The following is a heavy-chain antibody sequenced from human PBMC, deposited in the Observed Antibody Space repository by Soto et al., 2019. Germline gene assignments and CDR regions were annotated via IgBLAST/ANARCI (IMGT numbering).Heavy chain of an antibody. J-gene: IGHJ4*01. V-gene: IGHV4-59*01. CDR1: GGSISSYY. CDR2: IYYSGST. D-gene: IGHD5-18*01. CDR3: ARGDTDTQNPLDY. Sequence: SETLSLTCTVSGGSISSYYWSWIRQPPGKGLEWIGYIYYSGSTNYNPSLKSRVTISVDTSKNKFSLKLSSVTAADTAVYYCARGDTDTQNPLDYWGQGTLVTVSS.